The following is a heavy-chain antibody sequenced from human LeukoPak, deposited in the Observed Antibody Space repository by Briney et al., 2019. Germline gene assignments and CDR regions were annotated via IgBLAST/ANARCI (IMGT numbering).Heavy chain of an antibody. CDR1: GASISTSY. CDR2: MYYSGST. D-gene: IGHD1-26*01. CDR3: ASLYSGSYDTGSFDYFNY. V-gene: IGHV4-59*01. J-gene: IGHJ4*02. Sequence: PSETLSLTCTVSGASISTSYWYWIRQPPGKGLEWIGYMYYSGSTNYNPSLKSRVTISVDTSKNQFSLKLSSVTAADTAVYYCASLYSGSYDTGSFDYFNYWGQGTLVTVSS.